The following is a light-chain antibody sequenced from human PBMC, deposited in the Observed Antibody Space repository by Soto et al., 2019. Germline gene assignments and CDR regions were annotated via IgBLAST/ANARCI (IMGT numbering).Light chain of an antibody. J-gene: IGLJ2*01. CDR1: GSDVGGYNY. CDR3: SSYTSGNTLV. V-gene: IGLV2-14*01. CDR2: DVS. Sequence: QSALTQPASVSGSPGQSITISCTGTGSDVGGYNYVSWYQQHPGKAPKLMIYDVSNRPSGVSNRFSGSKSGNTASLTISGLQSEDEANYYCSSYTSGNTLVFGGGTKLTVL.